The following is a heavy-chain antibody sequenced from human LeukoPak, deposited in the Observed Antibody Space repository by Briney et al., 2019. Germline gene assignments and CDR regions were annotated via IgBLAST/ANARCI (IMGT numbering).Heavy chain of an antibody. Sequence: PGGSLRLSCGASGFTFSSYAMHWVRQAPGKGLEWVAVISYDGSNKYYADSVKGRFTISRDNSKNTLYLQMNSLRAEDTAVYYCARENDILTGPFDYWGQGTLVTVSS. CDR2: ISYDGSNK. CDR3: ARENDILTGPFDY. J-gene: IGHJ4*02. V-gene: IGHV3-30-3*01. D-gene: IGHD3-9*01. CDR1: GFTFSSYA.